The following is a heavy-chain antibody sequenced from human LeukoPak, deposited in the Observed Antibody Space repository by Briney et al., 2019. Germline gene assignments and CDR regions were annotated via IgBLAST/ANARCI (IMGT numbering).Heavy chain of an antibody. J-gene: IGHJ4*02. V-gene: IGHV3-7*01. CDR3: ARDSAGNDY. Sequence: GGSLGLSCAASGFTFSTYWMSWVRQAPGKGLEWVANITQDGSEKYYVDSVKGRFTLSRDNAKNSLYLQMNSLRAEDTAMYYCARDSAGNDYWGQGTLVTVSS. CDR2: ITQDGSEK. CDR1: GFTFSTYW. D-gene: IGHD6-13*01.